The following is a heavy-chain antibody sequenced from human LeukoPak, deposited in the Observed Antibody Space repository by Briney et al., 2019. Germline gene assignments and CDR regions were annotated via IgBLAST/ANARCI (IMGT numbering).Heavy chain of an antibody. CDR1: GGSISYYY. V-gene: IGHV4-59*01. D-gene: IGHD4-17*01. CDR2: IYYSGTT. CDR3: AREDPQTTVPEGMDV. J-gene: IGHJ6*02. Sequence: PSETLSLTCTVSGGSISYYYWSWIRQSPGKGMEWIGYIYYSGTTNYNPSLKSRVTISVDTSKNQFSLQLRSVTAADTAVYYCAREDPQTTVPEGMDVWGQGTTVTVSS.